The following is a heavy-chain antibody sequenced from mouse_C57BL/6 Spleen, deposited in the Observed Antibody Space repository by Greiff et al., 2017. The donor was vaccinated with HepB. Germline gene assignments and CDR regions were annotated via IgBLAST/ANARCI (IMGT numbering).Heavy chain of an antibody. CDR3: ARETGHYYGSSYGYFDV. J-gene: IGHJ1*03. CDR1: GFTFSDYY. D-gene: IGHD1-1*01. V-gene: IGHV5-16*01. CDR2: INYDGSST. Sequence: EVMLVESEGGLVQPGSSMKLSCTASGFTFSDYYMAWVRQVPEKGLEWVANINYDGSSTYYLDSLKSRFIISRDNAKNILYLQMSSLKSEDTATYYCARETGHYYGSSYGYFDVWGTGTTVTVSS.